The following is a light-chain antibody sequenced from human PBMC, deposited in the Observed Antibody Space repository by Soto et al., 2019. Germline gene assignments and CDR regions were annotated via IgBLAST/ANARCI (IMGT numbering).Light chain of an antibody. CDR2: DVS. V-gene: IGLV2-14*01. Sequence: QSVLTQPASVSGSPGQSITISCTGTSGDVGGYNYVSWYQQHPGKAPKLMIYDVSNRPSGVSNRFSGSKSGNTASLTISGLQAEDEADYYCSSYTSSSTLDVVFGGGTKLTVL. CDR3: SSYTSSSTLDVV. CDR1: SGDVGGYNY. J-gene: IGLJ2*01.